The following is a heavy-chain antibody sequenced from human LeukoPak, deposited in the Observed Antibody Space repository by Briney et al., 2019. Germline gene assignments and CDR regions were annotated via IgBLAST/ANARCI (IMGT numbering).Heavy chain of an antibody. D-gene: IGHD3-10*01. CDR2: ISSSGSTI. J-gene: IGHJ4*02. CDR1: GFTVNGNY. Sequence: GGSLRLSCAASGFTVNGNYMNWVRQAPGKGLEWVSYISSSGSTIYYADSVKGRFTISRDNAKNSLYLQMNSLRAEDTAVYYCARSGLLYGSGSYYKVVDYWGQGTLVTVSS. CDR3: ARSGLLYGSGSYYKVVDY. V-gene: IGHV3-11*04.